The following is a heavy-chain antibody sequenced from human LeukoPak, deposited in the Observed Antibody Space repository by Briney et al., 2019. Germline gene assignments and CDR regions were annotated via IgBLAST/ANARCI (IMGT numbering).Heavy chain of an antibody. CDR1: GCRFSYYW. J-gene: IGHJ3*02. D-gene: IGHD3-10*01. V-gene: IGHV5-51*01. Sequence: GESLKISFKGSGCRFSYYWIGWARQMPGKGLEWMGIIYPGDSDTRYSPSFQGQVTISADKSISTAYLQWSSLKASDTAMYYCARNPGLLDAFDIWGQGTMVSVSS. CDR2: IYPGDSDT. CDR3: ARNPGLLDAFDI.